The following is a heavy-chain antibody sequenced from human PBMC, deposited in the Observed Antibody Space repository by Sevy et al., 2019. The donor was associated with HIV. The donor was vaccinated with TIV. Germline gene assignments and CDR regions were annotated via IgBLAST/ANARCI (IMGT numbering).Heavy chain of an antibody. V-gene: IGHV1-24*01. CDR2: FDPQDGET. Sequence: ASVKVSCKVSGYTLTKLAIHWVRQAPGKGLEWLGDFDPQDGETIYAQRFQGRLTMTEDTSTDTAYMELSSLTSEDTAVYYCATVGLRYFSGASSYQGDWFDPWGQGTLVTVSS. CDR1: GYTLTKLA. D-gene: IGHD2-15*01. J-gene: IGHJ5*02. CDR3: ATVGLRYFSGASSYQGDWFDP.